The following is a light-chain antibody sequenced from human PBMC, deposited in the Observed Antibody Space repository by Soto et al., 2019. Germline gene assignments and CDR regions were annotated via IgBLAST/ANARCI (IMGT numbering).Light chain of an antibody. Sequence: EIVLTQSPATLSLSPGERATLSCRASQSVSSYLAWYQQKPGQAPRLLIYDASNRATGIPARFSGSGSGTDFTLTINRLEPEDFAVYFCQQYSDSPLTFGGGTKVEIK. CDR2: DAS. J-gene: IGKJ4*01. CDR3: QQYSDSPLT. CDR1: QSVSSY. V-gene: IGKV3-11*01.